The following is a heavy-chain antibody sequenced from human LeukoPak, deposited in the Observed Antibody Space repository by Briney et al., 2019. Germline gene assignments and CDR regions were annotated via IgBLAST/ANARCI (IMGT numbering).Heavy chain of an antibody. V-gene: IGHV4-39*01. D-gene: IGHD5-24*01. J-gene: IGHJ5*02. CDR3: ARLSVEMAAPDWFDP. CDR2: IYYSGST. CDR1: DGSISSSSYY. Sequence: SETLSLACTVSDGSISSSSYYWGWIRQPPGKGLEWIGSIYYSGSTYYNPSLKSRVTISVDTSKNQFSLKLSSVTAADTAVYYCARLSVEMAAPDWFDPWGQGTLVTVSS.